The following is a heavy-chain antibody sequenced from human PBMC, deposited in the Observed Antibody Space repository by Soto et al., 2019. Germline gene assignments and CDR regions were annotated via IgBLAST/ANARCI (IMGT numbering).Heavy chain of an antibody. CDR3: ASPKIAFYNWFDP. V-gene: IGHV4-59*08. Sequence: SETLSLTCTVSGDSMSGYHWNWIRQPPGKGLQWIGYFHNSGSTTYDSSLKSRVTISIDTSKRQSSLKLSSVTAADTAVYYCASPKIAFYNWFDPWGQGTLVTVSS. D-gene: IGHD3-3*02. CDR1: GDSMSGYH. CDR2: FHNSGST. J-gene: IGHJ5*02.